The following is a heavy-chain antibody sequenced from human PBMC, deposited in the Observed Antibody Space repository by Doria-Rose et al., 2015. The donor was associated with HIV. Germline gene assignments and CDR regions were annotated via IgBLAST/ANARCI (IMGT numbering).Heavy chain of an antibody. J-gene: IGHJ4*02. D-gene: IGHD6-13*01. V-gene: IGHV2-26*01. CDR2: IFSDDER. Sequence: QVQLVQSGPVLVKPTETLTLTCTVSGVSLSSPGMGVSWIRQPPGKALEWLANIFSDDERSYKTSLKSRLTISRVTSKSRVVLTMTDMDPVDTATYYCARIKSSRWYHKYYFDFWGQGTLVIVSA. CDR1: GVSLSSPGMG. CDR3: ARIKSSRWYHKYYFDF.